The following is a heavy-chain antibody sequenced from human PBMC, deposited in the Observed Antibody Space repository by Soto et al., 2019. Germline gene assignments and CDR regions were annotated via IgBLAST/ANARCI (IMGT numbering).Heavy chain of an antibody. V-gene: IGHV3-33*01. CDR1: GFTFSSYG. J-gene: IGHJ6*03. CDR3: ARDGSHYYGSGRYRPRYYYLDV. Sequence: HPGGSLRLSCAASGFTFSSYGMHWVRQAPGKGLEWVAVIWYDGSHKYYADSVKGRFTISRDNSKNTLYLQMNSLRAEDTAVYYCARDGSHYYGSGRYRPRYYYLDVCGKGTTVTGSS. CDR2: IWYDGSHK. D-gene: IGHD3-10*01.